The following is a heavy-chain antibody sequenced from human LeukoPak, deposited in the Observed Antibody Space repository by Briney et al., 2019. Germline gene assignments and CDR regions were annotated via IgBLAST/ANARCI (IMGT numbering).Heavy chain of an antibody. Sequence: PGGSLRLSCVVSGFTLSTYSINWVRQAPGKGLEWVSSISSKSRYIYYADSVKGRFTISRDNAKNSLSLQMNSLRAEDTAVYYCARDVHYGDYDVHDAFDIWGQGTMVTVSS. CDR2: ISSKSRYI. CDR3: ARDVHYGDYDVHDAFDI. V-gene: IGHV3-21*01. D-gene: IGHD4-17*01. CDR1: GFTLSTYS. J-gene: IGHJ3*02.